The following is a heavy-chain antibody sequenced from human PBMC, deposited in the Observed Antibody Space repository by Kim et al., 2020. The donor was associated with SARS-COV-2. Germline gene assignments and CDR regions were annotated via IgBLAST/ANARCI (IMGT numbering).Heavy chain of an antibody. CDR2: IYSGGST. Sequence: GESLKISCAASGFTVSSNYMSWVRQAPGKGLEWVSVIYSGGSTYYADSVKGRFTISRDNSKNTLYLQMNSLRAEDTAVYYCARLTDDFWSGAHWFDPLGQ. CDR1: GFTVSSNY. V-gene: IGHV3-66*01. CDR3: ARLTDDFWSGAHWFDP. D-gene: IGHD3-3*01. J-gene: IGHJ5*02.